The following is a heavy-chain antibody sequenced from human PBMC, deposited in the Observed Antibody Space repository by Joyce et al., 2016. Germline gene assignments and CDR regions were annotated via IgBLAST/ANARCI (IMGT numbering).Heavy chain of an antibody. D-gene: IGHD5-12*01. J-gene: IGHJ5*01. V-gene: IGHV4-4*02. CDR2: IYLGVST. Sequence: QVQLQESGPGLVKPSGTLSLTCAVSGGSISSAHWWSWVRQPPGKGLEWIGEIYLGVSTTYDPSLKSRVTISVDKSKNQLSLKMNSVTAADTAVYYCARNGAYSQDSWGQGTLVTVSS. CDR1: GGSISSAHW. CDR3: ARNGAYSQDS.